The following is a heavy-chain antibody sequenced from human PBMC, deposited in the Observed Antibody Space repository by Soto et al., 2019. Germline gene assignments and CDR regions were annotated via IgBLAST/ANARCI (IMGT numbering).Heavy chain of an antibody. V-gene: IGHV3-11*01. CDR3: ARLRGDSSSSYYFDY. D-gene: IGHD3-22*01. J-gene: IGHJ4*02. Sequence: QVQLVESGGNLVKPRGSLRLSCAASGFSLSDYYVSWIRQAPGEGLEWVSYISSSGTTTHYADSVKGRFTISKDNAKNSVYLQMNSLRADDTAMYYCARLRGDSSSSYYFDYWGQGTLLTVSS. CDR2: ISSSGTTT. CDR1: GFSLSDYY.